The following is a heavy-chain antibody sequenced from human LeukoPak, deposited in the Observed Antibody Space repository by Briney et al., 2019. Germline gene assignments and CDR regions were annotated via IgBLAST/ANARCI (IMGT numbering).Heavy chain of an antibody. D-gene: IGHD3-3*01. CDR3: ARAPTQYYDFWSGYYKGGGDFDY. CDR2: MNPNSGNT. Sequence: ASVKVSCKASGYTFTSYDINWVRQATGQGLEWMGWMNPNSGNTGYAQKFQGRVTMTRNTSISTAYMELGSLRSEDTAVYYCARAPTQYYDFWSGYYKGGGDFDYWGQGTLVTVSS. V-gene: IGHV1-8*01. CDR1: GYTFTSYD. J-gene: IGHJ4*02.